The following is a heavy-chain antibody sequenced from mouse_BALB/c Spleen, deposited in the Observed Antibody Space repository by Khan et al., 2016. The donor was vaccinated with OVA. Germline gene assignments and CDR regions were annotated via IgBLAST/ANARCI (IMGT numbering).Heavy chain of an antibody. J-gene: IGHJ4*01. CDR3: ARENDKGRSCYAMDY. V-gene: IGHV1S41*01. CDR2: IGPGSSNT. D-gene: IGHD3-3*01. CDR1: GYTFTSYW. Sequence: DLVKPGTSVKLYCKASGYTFTSYWINWIKQTPGQGLEWIGRIGPGSSNTYYNEMFKGKAALTVDTSSSTAYIQLSSLSSEDSAVYFCARENDKGRSCYAMDYWGQGTSVTGSS.